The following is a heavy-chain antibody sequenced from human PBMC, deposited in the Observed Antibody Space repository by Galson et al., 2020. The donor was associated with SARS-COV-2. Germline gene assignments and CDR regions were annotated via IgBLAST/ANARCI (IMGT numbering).Heavy chain of an antibody. Sequence: SETLSLTCTVSGGSISSRNYYWVWIRQPLGKGLEWFGSIYDSGTTYYNPSLKSRVTISVDTSKNQFSLKLSSVTAADTAVYYCARDLIFGVVSKRTRNDYWGQGALVTVSS. J-gene: IGHJ4*02. D-gene: IGHD3-3*01. CDR2: IYDSGTT. CDR3: ARDLIFGVVSKRTRNDY. CDR1: GGSISSRNYY. V-gene: IGHV4-39*07.